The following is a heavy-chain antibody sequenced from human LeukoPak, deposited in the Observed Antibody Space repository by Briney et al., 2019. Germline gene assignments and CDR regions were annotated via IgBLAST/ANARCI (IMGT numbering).Heavy chain of an antibody. Sequence: ASAKVSCKVSGYALTELSMHWVRQAPGKGLEWMGGFDPEDGETIYAQKFQGRVTMTEDTSTDTAYMELSSLRSEDTAVYYCATYSRGMTTATPYYFDYWGQGTLVTVSS. D-gene: IGHD4-17*01. CDR2: FDPEDGET. CDR1: GYALTELS. CDR3: ATYSRGMTTATPYYFDY. J-gene: IGHJ4*02. V-gene: IGHV1-24*01.